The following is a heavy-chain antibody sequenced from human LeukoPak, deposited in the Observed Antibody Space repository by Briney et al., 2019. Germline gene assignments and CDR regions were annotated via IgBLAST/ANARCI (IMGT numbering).Heavy chain of an antibody. Sequence: PGGSLRLSCEASGFTFSSYAMSWVRQAPGKGLEWVAAISGPAGSCDYADSVKGRFTVSRDNSKNTLFLQMNRLRAEDTATYYCAKKVGLVSAPLWYFDVWGQGTLVAVSS. CDR2: ISGPAGSC. CDR1: GFTFSSYA. D-gene: IGHD5/OR15-5a*01. J-gene: IGHJ4*02. V-gene: IGHV3-23*01. CDR3: AKKVGLVSAPLWYFDV.